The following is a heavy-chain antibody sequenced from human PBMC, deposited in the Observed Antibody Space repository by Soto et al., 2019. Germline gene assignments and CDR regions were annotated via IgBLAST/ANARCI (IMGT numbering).Heavy chain of an antibody. V-gene: IGHV2-26*01. Sequence: SGPTLVNPTETLTLTCTVSGFSLSNARMGVSWIRQPPGKALEWLAHIFSNDEKSYSTSLKSRLTISKDTSKSQVVLTMTNMDPVDTATYYCARMLLGSGYYLRYDYWGQGTLVTVSS. CDR2: IFSNDEK. CDR3: ARMLLGSGYYLRYDY. D-gene: IGHD3-22*01. J-gene: IGHJ4*02. CDR1: GFSLSNARMG.